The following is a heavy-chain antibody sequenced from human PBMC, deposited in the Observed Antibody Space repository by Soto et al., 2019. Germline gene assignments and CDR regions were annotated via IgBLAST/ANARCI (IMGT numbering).Heavy chain of an antibody. J-gene: IGHJ5*02. CDR2: INPTGGTT. V-gene: IGHV1-46*04. D-gene: IGHD3-22*01. Sequence: ASVKVSSKASGYTVTNHHMHWVRQAPGQGLEWVGRINPTGGTTNYAQKLQGRVTITADKSTSTAYMELSSLRSEDTAVYYCARCYYYDSSGLGWFDPWGQGTLVTVSS. CDR3: ARCYYYDSSGLGWFDP. CDR1: GYTVTNHH.